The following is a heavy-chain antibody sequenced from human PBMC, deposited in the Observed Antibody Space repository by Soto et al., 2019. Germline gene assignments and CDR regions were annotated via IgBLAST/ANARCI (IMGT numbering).Heavy chain of an antibody. Sequence: QVQLVQSGAEVKKPGASVKVSCKTSGYTFSRYDISWVRQAPGQGLEWMGWISVYNGDTKYTQKFQGRVIMTTDTSTSTAYMELRSLRSDDTAVYYCARDPGDYGESWGQGTLVTVSS. CDR2: ISVYNGDT. CDR3: ARDPGDYGES. V-gene: IGHV1-18*01. J-gene: IGHJ4*02. CDR1: GYTFSRYD.